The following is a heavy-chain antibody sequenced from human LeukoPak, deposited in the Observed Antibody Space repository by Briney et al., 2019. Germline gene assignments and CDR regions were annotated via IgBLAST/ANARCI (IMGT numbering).Heavy chain of an antibody. CDR2: ISFDGSNQ. V-gene: IGHV3-30*18. CDR1: GFTFSSYD. D-gene: IGHD1-26*01. J-gene: IGHJ4*02. Sequence: GRSLRLSCAASGFTFSSYDMHWVREAPGKGLEWVALISFDGSNQYYADSVKGRFTISRDNSKNTLFLQMNSLRAEDTAVYYCAKPPEVGAIVGYFDYWGQGTLVTVSS. CDR3: AKPPEVGAIVGYFDY.